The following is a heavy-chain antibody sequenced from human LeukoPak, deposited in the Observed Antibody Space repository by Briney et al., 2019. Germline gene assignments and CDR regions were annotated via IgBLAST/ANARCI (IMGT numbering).Heavy chain of an antibody. D-gene: IGHD4-17*01. CDR3: AKAPIGMTTVTYFDY. Sequence: GGSLRLSCAASGFTFSSYGMSWVRQAPGKGLERVSAISGSGGSTYYADSVKGRFTISRDNSKNTLYLQMNSLRAEDTAVYYCAKAPIGMTTVTYFDYWGQGTLVTVSS. CDR2: ISGSGGST. CDR1: GFTFSSYG. J-gene: IGHJ4*02. V-gene: IGHV3-23*01.